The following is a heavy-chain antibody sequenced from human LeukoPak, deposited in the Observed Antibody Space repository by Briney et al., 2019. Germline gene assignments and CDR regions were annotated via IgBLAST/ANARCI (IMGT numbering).Heavy chain of an antibody. CDR2: ISSSSSYI. J-gene: IGHJ3*02. Sequence: GGSLRLSCAASGFTFSSYSMNWVRRAPGKGLEWVSSISSSSSYIYYADSVKGRFTISRDNAKNSLYLQMNSLRAEDTAVYYCARAGGYSDRHAFDIWGQGTMVTVSS. CDR3: ARAGGYSDRHAFDI. D-gene: IGHD5-18*01. CDR1: GFTFSSYS. V-gene: IGHV3-21*01.